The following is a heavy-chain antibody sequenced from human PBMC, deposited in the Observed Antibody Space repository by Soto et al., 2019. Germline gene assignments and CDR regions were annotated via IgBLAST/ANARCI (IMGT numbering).Heavy chain of an antibody. J-gene: IGHJ4*02. CDR1: GGSISSYY. Sequence: SETLSLTCTVSGGSISSYYWSWIRQPPGKGLEWIGYIYYSGSTKYNPSLKSRVTISVDTSKNQFSLKLSSVTAADTAVYYCARDRSDLLWFGESRLFDYWGQGTLVTVSS. CDR3: ARDRSDLLWFGESRLFDY. CDR2: IYYSGST. V-gene: IGHV4-59*01. D-gene: IGHD3-10*01.